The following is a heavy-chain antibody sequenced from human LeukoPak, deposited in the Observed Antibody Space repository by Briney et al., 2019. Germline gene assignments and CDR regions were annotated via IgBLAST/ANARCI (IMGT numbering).Heavy chain of an antibody. CDR3: ARIMDGYSYGYYYYYMDV. J-gene: IGHJ6*03. D-gene: IGHD5-18*01. Sequence: PSETLSLTCTVSGGSISSYYWSWIRQPPGKGLEWIGYIYYSGSTNYNPSLKSRVTISVDTSKNQFSLKLSSVTAADTAVYYCARIMDGYSYGYYYYYMDVWGKGTTVTISS. V-gene: IGHV4-59*01. CDR1: GGSISSYY. CDR2: IYYSGST.